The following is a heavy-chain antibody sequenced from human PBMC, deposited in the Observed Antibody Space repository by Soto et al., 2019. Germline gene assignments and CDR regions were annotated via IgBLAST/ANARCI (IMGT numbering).Heavy chain of an antibody. J-gene: IGHJ4*02. CDR3: ARTDILTGYYPDY. V-gene: IGHV4-31*03. D-gene: IGHD3-9*01. CDR1: GGSISSGTYY. CDR2: IYYSGST. Sequence: QVQLQESGPGLVKPSQTLSLTCTVSGGSISSGTYYWSWIRQHPGKGLEWIGYIYYSGSTYYNPSLKSRGTIPVATSKNQFPLKLSSVTAADTAVYYCARTDILTGYYPDYWGQGTLVTVSS.